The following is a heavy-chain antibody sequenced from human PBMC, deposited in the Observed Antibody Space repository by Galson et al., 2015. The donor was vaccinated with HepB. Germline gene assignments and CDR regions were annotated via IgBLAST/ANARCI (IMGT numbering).Heavy chain of an antibody. V-gene: IGHV3-23*01. Sequence: SLRLSCAASGFTFSTYSMTWVRQAPGKGLDWVSVINENGDATYYVDSVKGRFTISRDNSKNTLYLHMNSLRVEDTAVYYCAKYLLAAPSNIRTLDYWGHGTVVTVSS. CDR3: AKYLLAAPSNIRTLDY. CDR1: GFTFSTYS. D-gene: IGHD6-6*01. J-gene: IGHJ4*01. CDR2: INENGDAT.